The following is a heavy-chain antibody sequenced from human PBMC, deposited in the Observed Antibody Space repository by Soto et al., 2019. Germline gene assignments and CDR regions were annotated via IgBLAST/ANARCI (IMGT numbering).Heavy chain of an antibody. J-gene: IGHJ4*02. CDR1: GFTFSSYA. D-gene: IGHD2-2*01. CDR3: AKVAPYCSSTTCYIDY. V-gene: IGHV3-23*01. CDR2: ISGSGGNT. Sequence: VGSLRLSCAASGFTFSSYAMSWVRQAPGKGLEWVSTISGSGGNTHYADSVKGRFTTSRDNSKNTVYLQMNSLRAEDTAVYYCAKVAPYCSSTTCYIDYWGQGTLVTVSS.